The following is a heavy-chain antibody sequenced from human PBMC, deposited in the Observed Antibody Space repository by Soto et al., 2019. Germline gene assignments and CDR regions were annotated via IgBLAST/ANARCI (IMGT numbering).Heavy chain of an antibody. V-gene: IGHV2-26*01. CDR1: GFSLSNARMG. D-gene: IGHD3-10*01. J-gene: IGHJ5*02. Sequence: QVTLKESGPVLVKPTETLTLTCTVSGFSLSNARMGVSWIRQPPGKALEWLAHIFSNDEKSYSTSLKSRLTISQDTSKSQVVLTMTNMDPVDTATYYCARKVLWFGEFPTFDPWGQGTLVTVSS. CDR2: IFSNDEK. CDR3: ARKVLWFGEFPTFDP.